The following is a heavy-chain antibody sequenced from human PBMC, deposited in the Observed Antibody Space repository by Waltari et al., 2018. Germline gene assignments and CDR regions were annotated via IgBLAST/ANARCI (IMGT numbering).Heavy chain of an antibody. J-gene: IGHJ4*02. V-gene: IGHV3-30*04. CDR3: ARDPTPYSSSWFFDY. CDR1: GFTFSSYA. Sequence: QVQLVESGGGVVQPGRTLRLSCAASGFTFSSYAMHWVRQAPGKGLEWVAIITYDGSNKYNVDSVKGRFTISRDNSKNTLYLQMNSLRAVDTAIYYCARDPTPYSSSWFFDYWGQGTLVTVSS. CDR2: ITYDGSNK. D-gene: IGHD6-13*01.